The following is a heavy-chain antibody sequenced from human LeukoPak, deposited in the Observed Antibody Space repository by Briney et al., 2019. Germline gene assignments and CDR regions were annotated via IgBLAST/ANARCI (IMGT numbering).Heavy chain of an antibody. CDR3: ARDGSVLLWFGESPNAFDI. Sequence: SVKFSCKASGGTFSSYAISWVRQAPGQGLEWMGGIIPIFGTANYAQKFQGRVTITTDESTSTAYMELSSLRSEDTTVYYCARDGSVLLWFGESPNAFDIWGQGTMVTVSS. V-gene: IGHV1-69*05. D-gene: IGHD3-10*01. CDR2: IIPIFGTA. J-gene: IGHJ3*02. CDR1: GGTFSSYA.